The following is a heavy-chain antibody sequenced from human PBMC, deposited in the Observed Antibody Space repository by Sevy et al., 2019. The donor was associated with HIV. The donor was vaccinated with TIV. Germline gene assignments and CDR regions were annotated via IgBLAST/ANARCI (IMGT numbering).Heavy chain of an antibody. V-gene: IGHV3-64D*06. CDR3: LKDLDGGGYVAYYYIDV. CDR1: GFTFSSYA. J-gene: IGHJ6*03. Sequence: GGSLRLSCSASGFTFSSYAMHWVRQAPGKGLEYVSAISSNGGSTYYADSVKGRFTISRDNSKNTLYLQMSSLRAEDTAVYYCLKDLDGGGYVAYYYIDVWGKGTTVTVSS. D-gene: IGHD5-12*01. CDR2: ISSNGGST.